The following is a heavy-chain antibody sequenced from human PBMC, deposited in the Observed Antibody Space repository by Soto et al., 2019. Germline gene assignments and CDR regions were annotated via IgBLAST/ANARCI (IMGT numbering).Heavy chain of an antibody. V-gene: IGHV5-51*01. Sequence: SRKLSCKGSGYSFTSYWIGWVRQMPGKGLEWMGIIYPGDSDTRYSPSFQGQVTISADKSISTAYLQWSSLKASDTAMYYCARHGNVPAVAGLGWFDPWGQGTLVTVSS. D-gene: IGHD6-19*01. CDR1: GYSFTSYW. J-gene: IGHJ5*02. CDR2: IYPGDSDT. CDR3: ARHGNVPAVAGLGWFDP.